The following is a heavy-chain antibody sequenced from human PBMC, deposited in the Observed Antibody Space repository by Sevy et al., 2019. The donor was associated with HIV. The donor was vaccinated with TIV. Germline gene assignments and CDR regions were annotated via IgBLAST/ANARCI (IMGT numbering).Heavy chain of an antibody. V-gene: IGHV3-30-3*01. Sequence: GGSLRLSCAASGFTFSSYAMHWVRQAPGKGLEWVAVISYDGSNKYYADSVKGRFTISRDNSKNTLYLQMNSLRADDTAVDYCARDGPFVERFNYFDYWGQGTLVTVSS. CDR1: GFTFSSYA. D-gene: IGHD3-10*01. J-gene: IGHJ4*02. CDR3: ARDGPFVERFNYFDY. CDR2: ISYDGSNK.